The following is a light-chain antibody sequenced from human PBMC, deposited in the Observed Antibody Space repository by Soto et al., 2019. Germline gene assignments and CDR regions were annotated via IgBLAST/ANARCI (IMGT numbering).Light chain of an antibody. CDR2: SNN. J-gene: IGLJ1*01. Sequence: GSTQPPAAPGRPAPWAPLPCSGSSSNIGSNTVNWYQQLPGTAPKLLIHSNNQRPSGVPDRFSGSKSGTSASLAISGLQSEDEADYYCAAWDDSLNGPYVFGTGTKVTVL. V-gene: IGLV1-44*01. CDR3: AAWDDSLNGPYV. CDR1: SSNIGSNT.